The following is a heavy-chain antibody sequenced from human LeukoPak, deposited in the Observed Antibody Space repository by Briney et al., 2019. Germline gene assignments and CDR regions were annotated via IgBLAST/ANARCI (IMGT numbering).Heavy chain of an antibody. V-gene: IGHV4-39*01. CDR1: GVSISGGSYH. CDR3: ARIGIVGATVPY. CDR2: IYYSGST. Sequence: SETLSLTCTVSGVSISGGSYHWGWIRQPPGKGLEWIGSIYYSGSTYYNPSLKSRVTISVDTSKNQFSLKLSSVTAADTAVYYCARIGIVGATVPYWGQGTLVTVSS. J-gene: IGHJ4*02. D-gene: IGHD1-26*01.